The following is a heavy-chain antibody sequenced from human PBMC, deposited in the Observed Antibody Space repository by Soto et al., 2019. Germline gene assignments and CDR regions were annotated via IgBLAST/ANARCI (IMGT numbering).Heavy chain of an antibody. CDR2: ISAYNANA. CDR1: GYTFRNFG. V-gene: IGHV1-18*01. D-gene: IGHD1-7*01. Sequence: ASVKVSCKASGYTFRNFGISWVRQAPGQGLEWMGWISAYNANANYAQKFQGRLTMTADTSTSTAYMELSSLRSEDTAVYYCARAEYGWNLPYYMDVWGKGTTVTVSS. CDR3: ARAEYGWNLPYYMDV. J-gene: IGHJ6*03.